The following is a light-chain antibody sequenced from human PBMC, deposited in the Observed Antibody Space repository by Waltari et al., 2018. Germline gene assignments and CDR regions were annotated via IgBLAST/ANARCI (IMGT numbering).Light chain of an antibody. CDR3: QQYYSTPLT. CDR2: CAS. V-gene: IGKV4-1*01. J-gene: IGKJ4*01. Sequence: DIVMTQSPDSLAVSLGERATINCKSSTSVLYSSNNKNYLPWDQHKPGQTPKLLIYCASTRESVVPDRFSGSGSGTDFTLTISSLQAEDGAVYYCQQYYSTPLTFGGGTKVEIK. CDR1: TSVLYSSNNKNY.